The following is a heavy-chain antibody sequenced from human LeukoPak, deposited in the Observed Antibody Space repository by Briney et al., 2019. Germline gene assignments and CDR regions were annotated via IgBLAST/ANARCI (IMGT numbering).Heavy chain of an antibody. J-gene: IGHJ4*02. Sequence: GGSLRLSCAASGFTFSAYAMSWVRQAPGKGLEWVSAISGSGGSTYYADSVKGRFTISRDNSKNTLYLQMNSLRAEDTAVYYCAKDRSYVLRFLEWLLFSPFDYWGQGTLVTVSS. CDR2: ISGSGGST. V-gene: IGHV3-23*01. CDR1: GFTFSAYA. CDR3: AKDRSYVLRFLEWLLFSPFDY. D-gene: IGHD3-3*01.